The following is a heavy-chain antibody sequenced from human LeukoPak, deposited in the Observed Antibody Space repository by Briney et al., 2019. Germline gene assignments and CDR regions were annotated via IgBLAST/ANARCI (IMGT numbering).Heavy chain of an antibody. CDR3: ATGYDYIWGSYRYRPAPPFDY. D-gene: IGHD3-16*02. CDR1: GYTLTELS. CDR2: FDPEDGET. V-gene: IGHV1-24*01. J-gene: IGHJ4*02. Sequence: ASVKVSCKVSGYTLTELSMRWVRQAPGKGLEWKGGFDPEDGETIYAQKFQGRVTMTEDTSTDTAYMELSSLRSEDTAVYYCATGYDYIWGSYRYRPAPPFDYWGQGTLVTVSS.